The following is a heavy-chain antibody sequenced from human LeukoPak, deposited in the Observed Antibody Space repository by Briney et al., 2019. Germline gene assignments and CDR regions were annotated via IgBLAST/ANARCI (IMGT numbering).Heavy chain of an antibody. CDR2: IYHSGNA. D-gene: IGHD3-3*01. V-gene: IGHV4-4*02. Sequence: KPSETLSLTCAVSGGSISSSNWWSWVRQPPGKGLEWIGVIYHSGNANYNPSLKSRVTISVDESKNQFSLKLNSVTAADTAVYYCARDSEWSNYYYYGMDVWGQGTTVTVSS. CDR1: GGSISSSNW. CDR3: ARDSEWSNYYYYGMDV. J-gene: IGHJ6*02.